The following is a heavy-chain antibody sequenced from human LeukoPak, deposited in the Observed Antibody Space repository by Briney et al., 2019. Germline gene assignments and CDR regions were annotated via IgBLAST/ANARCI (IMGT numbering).Heavy chain of an antibody. CDR1: GGSITSSNW. CDR3: ARDPGYSSGWYLDRGSGWFDP. J-gene: IGHJ5*02. V-gene: IGHV4-4*02. D-gene: IGHD6-19*01. CDR2: IYYSGST. Sequence: PSETLSLTCAVPGGSITSSNWWTWVRQPPGKGLEWIGEIYYSGSTNYNPSLKSRVTMSVDTSKNQFSLKLSSVAAADTAVYYCARDPGYSSGWYLDRGSGWFDPWGQGTLVTVSS.